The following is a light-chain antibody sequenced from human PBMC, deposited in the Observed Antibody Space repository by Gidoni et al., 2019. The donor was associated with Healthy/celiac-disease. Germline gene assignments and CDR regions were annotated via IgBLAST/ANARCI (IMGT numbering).Light chain of an antibody. Sequence: SYELTQTPSVSVSPGQTASITCSGDKLGDKYACWYQQKPGQSPVLVIYQDRKRPSGIPGRFSGSNSGNTATLTISGTQGMDEADYYCQAWDSSTAVVFGGGTKLTVL. V-gene: IGLV3-1*01. J-gene: IGLJ2*01. CDR1: KLGDKY. CDR3: QAWDSSTAVV. CDR2: QDR.